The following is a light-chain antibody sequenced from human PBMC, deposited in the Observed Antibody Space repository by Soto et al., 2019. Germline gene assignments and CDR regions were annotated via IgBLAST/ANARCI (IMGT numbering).Light chain of an antibody. CDR2: DAS. CDR3: QQYHTSSIT. CDR1: QTISSW. J-gene: IGKJ5*01. Sequence: DIQMTQSPSTLSASVGDRVTIPCRANQTISSWLAWYQQKPGKAPTLLIYDASTLERGVPSRFSGTGSGTEFTLSIDSLQPDDFATYYCQQYHTSSITFGQGTRLEIK. V-gene: IGKV1-5*01.